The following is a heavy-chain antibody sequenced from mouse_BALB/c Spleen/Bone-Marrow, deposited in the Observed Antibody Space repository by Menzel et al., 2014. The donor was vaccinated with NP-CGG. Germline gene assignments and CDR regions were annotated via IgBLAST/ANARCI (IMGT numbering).Heavy chain of an antibody. CDR3: GRSGYYGSSYFDV. D-gene: IGHD1-1*01. CDR2: INPYNGDT. Sequence: VQLKQSGPELVKPGASVKISCKASGYSFTGYFMNWVEQSHGKSLEWIGRINPYNGDTFYNQKFKGKATLTVDKSSSTAHMELLSLTSEDSAVYYCGRSGYYGSSYFDVWGAGTTVTVSS. V-gene: IGHV1-37*01. J-gene: IGHJ1*01. CDR1: GYSFTGYF.